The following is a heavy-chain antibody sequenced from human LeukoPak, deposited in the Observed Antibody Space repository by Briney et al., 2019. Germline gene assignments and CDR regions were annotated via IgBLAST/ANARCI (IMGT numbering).Heavy chain of an antibody. CDR3: ARDLREYSSSTSCPDWYIDL. D-gene: IGHD2-2*01. CDR2: ISSSSSYI. CDR1: GFTFSSYS. J-gene: IGHJ2*01. Sequence: PGGSLRLSCAASGFTFSSYSMNWVRQAPGKGLEWVSSISSSSSYIYYADSVKGRFTISRDNAKNSLYLQMNSLRAEDTAVYYCARDLREYSSSTSCPDWYIDLWGRGTLVTVSS. V-gene: IGHV3-21*01.